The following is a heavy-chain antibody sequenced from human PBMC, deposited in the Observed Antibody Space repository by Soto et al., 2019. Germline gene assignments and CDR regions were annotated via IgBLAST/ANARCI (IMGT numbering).Heavy chain of an antibody. CDR1: GYTFTSYY. V-gene: IGHV1-46*01. CDR2: INPSGGST. D-gene: IGHD6-6*01. CDR3: ARTREHALFDY. J-gene: IGHJ4*02. Sequence: VTVSCKASGYTFTSYYMHWVRQAPGQGLEWMGIINPSGGSTSYAQKFQGRVTMTRDTSTSTVYMELSSLRSEDTAVYYCARTREHALFDYWGQGTLVTVSS.